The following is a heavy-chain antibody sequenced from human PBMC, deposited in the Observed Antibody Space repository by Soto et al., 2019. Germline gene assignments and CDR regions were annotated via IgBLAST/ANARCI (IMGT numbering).Heavy chain of an antibody. J-gene: IGHJ3*02. CDR2: ISGSGGST. CDR1: GFTFSSYA. V-gene: IGHV3-23*01. Sequence: EVQLLESGGGLVQPGGSLRLSCAASGFTFSSYAMSWVRQAPGKGLEWVSAISGSGGSTYYADSVKGRFTISRDNSKNTLYLQMRILRAEDTDVYYCAKAAHIVQWLDAFDNWGQGTMVTVSS. CDR3: AKAAHIVQWLDAFDN. D-gene: IGHD2-21*01.